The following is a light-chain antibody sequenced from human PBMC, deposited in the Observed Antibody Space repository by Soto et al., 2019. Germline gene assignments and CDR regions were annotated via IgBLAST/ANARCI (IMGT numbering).Light chain of an antibody. V-gene: IGKV1-5*01. CDR3: QQYHISWT. CDR2: AAS. Sequence: DIQMTQSPSTLSASLGDRVTITCRASQSISTWLAWYQQKPGKAPKLLIYAASSLQSGVPSRFSASGSGTQFTLTISSLQPEDFATYYCQQYHISWTFGQGTKVDIK. J-gene: IGKJ1*01. CDR1: QSISTW.